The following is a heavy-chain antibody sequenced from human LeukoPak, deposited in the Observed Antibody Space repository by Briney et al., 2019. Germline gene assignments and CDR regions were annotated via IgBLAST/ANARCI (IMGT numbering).Heavy chain of an antibody. J-gene: IGHJ4*02. CDR1: GGSFSGDY. V-gene: IGHV4-34*01. D-gene: IGHD2-2*03. CDR3: AGRVLDRPQGH. Sequence: SETLSLTCAVYGGSFSGDYWSWIRQPPGKGLEWIGEISHSGSTNYNPSLKSRVTILVDTSKNQFSLKLRSVTAADTATYYCAGRVLDRPQGHWGQGTLVTVSS. CDR2: ISHSGST.